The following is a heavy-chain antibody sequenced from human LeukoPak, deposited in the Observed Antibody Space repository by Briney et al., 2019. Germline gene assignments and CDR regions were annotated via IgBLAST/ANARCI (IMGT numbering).Heavy chain of an antibody. CDR1: GGSICSYF. Sequence: SETLSLTCTFSGGSICSYFWRWIRQPAGKGLEWIGRIYTSGSTNHNPSLKSRVTMSIDTSKNKFSLKLTSVTAADTAVYYCARDDYGDYGDKNWFDSWGQGTLVTVSS. J-gene: IGHJ5*01. CDR3: ARDDYGDYGDKNWFDS. CDR2: IYTSGST. D-gene: IGHD4-17*01. V-gene: IGHV4-4*07.